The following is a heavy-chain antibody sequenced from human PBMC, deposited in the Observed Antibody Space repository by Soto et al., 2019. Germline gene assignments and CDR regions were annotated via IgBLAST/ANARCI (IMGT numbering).Heavy chain of an antibody. CDR3: ARPANIAGRAGDHYYYYGMDV. CDR1: EGSFSNYA. V-gene: IGHV1-69*06. J-gene: IGHJ6*02. D-gene: IGHD1-26*01. Sequence: QVQLVQSGAEVKKPGSSVKVSCKTSEGSFSNYAISWVRQAPGQGLEWMGGIVPVFGSVKYAQNFHGRGPLTADTVTPTAYMGLNTLRSDDTAVYYCARPANIAGRAGDHYYYYGMDVWGQGTTVTVAS. CDR2: IVPVFGSV.